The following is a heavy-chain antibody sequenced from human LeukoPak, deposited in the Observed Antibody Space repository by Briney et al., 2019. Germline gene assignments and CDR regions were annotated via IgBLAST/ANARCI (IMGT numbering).Heavy chain of an antibody. J-gene: IGHJ4*02. CDR2: ICPDGTAT. CDR3: VRDFRSADY. CDR1: GLTFSTYC. V-gene: IGHV3-74*01. Sequence: GGSLRLSCAASGLTFSTYCMHWVRQAPGKGPMWVSRICPDGTATNYADSVKARFIISRDNARNTVYLQMNSLRVEDTAVYYCVRDFRSADYWGQGTLVTVSS.